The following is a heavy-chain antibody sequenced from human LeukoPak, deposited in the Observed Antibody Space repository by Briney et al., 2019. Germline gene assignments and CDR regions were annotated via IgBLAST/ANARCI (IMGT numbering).Heavy chain of an antibody. V-gene: IGHV1-2*02. Sequence: GASVKVSCKASGYTFTGYYMHWVRQAPGQGLEWMGWINPNSGGTNYAQKFQGRVTMTRDTSISTAYMELSRLRSDDTAVYYCARGRRISSGYLRYYFDYWGQGTLVTVSS. CDR1: GYTFTGYY. J-gene: IGHJ4*02. D-gene: IGHD3-22*01. CDR2: INPNSGGT. CDR3: ARGRRISSGYLRYYFDY.